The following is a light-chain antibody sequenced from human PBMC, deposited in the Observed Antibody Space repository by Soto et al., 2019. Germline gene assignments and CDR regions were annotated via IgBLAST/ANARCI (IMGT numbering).Light chain of an antibody. V-gene: IGKV1-33*01. CDR1: QDISNF. CDR3: QQYKSLPLT. Sequence: DIQMTQSPASLSASVGDRVTITCQASQDISNFLNWYRQKPGEAPNLLIYDASTLETGVPLRFSGSGYGSYFSFTISSPQPEAVATYYCQQYKSLPLTFGGGTKVEIK. J-gene: IGKJ4*01. CDR2: DAS.